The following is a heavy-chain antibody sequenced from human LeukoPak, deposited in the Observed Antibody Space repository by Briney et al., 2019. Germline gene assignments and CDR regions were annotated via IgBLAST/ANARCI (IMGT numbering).Heavy chain of an antibody. Sequence: GGSLRLSCAASGFTVSSNYMSWVRQAPGKGLEWVSVIYSGGSTYYADSVKGRFTISRDNSKNTLYLQMNSLRAEDTAVYYCARGDSGSYDRWFDPWGQGTLVTVSS. CDR1: GFTVSSNY. CDR2: IYSGGST. J-gene: IGHJ5*02. CDR3: ARGDSGSYDRWFDP. V-gene: IGHV3-53*01. D-gene: IGHD1-26*01.